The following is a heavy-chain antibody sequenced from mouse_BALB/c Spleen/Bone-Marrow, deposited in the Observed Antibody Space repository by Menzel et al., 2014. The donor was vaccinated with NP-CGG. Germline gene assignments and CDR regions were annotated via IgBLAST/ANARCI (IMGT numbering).Heavy chain of an antibody. Sequence: VQLKQSGAELVRSGASVKLSCTASGFNIKDYYMHWVKQRPEQGLEWIGWIDPENGDTEYAPKFQGKGTMTADTSSNTAYLQLSSLTSEDTAVYYCNGNYYAMDYWGQGTSVTVSS. J-gene: IGHJ4*01. D-gene: IGHD2-1*01. V-gene: IGHV14-4*02. CDR1: GFNIKDYY. CDR2: IDPENGDT. CDR3: NGNYYAMDY.